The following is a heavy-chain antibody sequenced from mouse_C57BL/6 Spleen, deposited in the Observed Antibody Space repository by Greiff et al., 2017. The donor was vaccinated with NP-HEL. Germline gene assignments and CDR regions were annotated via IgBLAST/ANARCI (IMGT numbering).Heavy chain of an antibody. V-gene: IGHV1-75*01. CDR2: IFPGSGST. CDR3: ARPGSSEGTRYFDV. J-gene: IGHJ1*03. D-gene: IGHD1-1*01. CDR1: GYTFTDYY. Sequence: QVQLKESGPELVKPGASVKISCKASGYTFTDYYINWVKQRPGQGLEWIGWIFPGSGSTYYNEKFKGKATLTVDKSSSTAYMLLSSLTSEDSAVYFCARPGSSEGTRYFDVWGTGTTVTVSS.